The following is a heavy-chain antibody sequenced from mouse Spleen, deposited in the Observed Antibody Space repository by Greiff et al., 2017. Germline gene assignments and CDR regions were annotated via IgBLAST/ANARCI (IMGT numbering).Heavy chain of an antibody. CDR2: FYPGTGSI. V-gene: IGHV1-62-2*01. J-gene: IGHJ4*01. CDR3: ARHEDWGLRLYAMDY. CDR1: GYTFTEYT. Sequence: QVQLKQSGAELVKPGASVKVSCKASGYTFTEYTIHWVKQRSGQGLEWIGWFYPGTGSIKYNEKFKDKATLTADKSSSTVYMDLSRLTSEDSAVYFCARHEDWGLRLYAMDYWGQGTSVTVSS. D-gene: IGHD1-2*01.